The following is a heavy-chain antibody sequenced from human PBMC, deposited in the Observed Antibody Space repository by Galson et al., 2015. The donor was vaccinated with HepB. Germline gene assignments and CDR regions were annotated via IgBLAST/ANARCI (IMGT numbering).Heavy chain of an antibody. Sequence: LRLSCAASEFTFSRYAVHWVRQAPGKGLQWVAVISYDGTIKYYADSVKGRFTISRDNPKNALYLQMNSLRAEDTAVYFCARDSSPYSSGWDIWSLDLWGRGTLVTVSS. D-gene: IGHD6-19*01. V-gene: IGHV3-30*04. J-gene: IGHJ2*01. CDR1: EFTFSRYA. CDR2: ISYDGTIK. CDR3: ARDSSPYSSGWDIWSLDL.